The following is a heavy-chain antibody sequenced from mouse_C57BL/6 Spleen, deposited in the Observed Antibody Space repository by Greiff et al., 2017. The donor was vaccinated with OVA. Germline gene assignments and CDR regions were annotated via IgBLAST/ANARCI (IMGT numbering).Heavy chain of an antibody. V-gene: IGHV5-17*01. J-gene: IGHJ4*01. CDR2: ISSGSSTI. CDR1: GFTFSDYG. CDR3: ARNYDYDVDYYAMDY. Sequence: EVKLVESGGGLVKPGGSLKLSCAASGFTFSDYGMHWVRQAPETGLEWVAYISSGSSTIYSADTVKGRFTISRDNAKNTLFLQMTSLRSEDTAMYYCARNYDYDVDYYAMDYWGQGTSVTVSS. D-gene: IGHD2-4*01.